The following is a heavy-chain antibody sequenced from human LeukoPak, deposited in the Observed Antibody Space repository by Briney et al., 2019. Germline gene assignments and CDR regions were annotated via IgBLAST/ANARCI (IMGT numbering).Heavy chain of an antibody. Sequence: GAPVKVSCKASGGTFSSYAISWVRQAPGQGLEWMGRIIPILGIANYAQKFQGRVTITADKSTSTAYMELSSLRSEDTAVYYCARSGVAVAGIRFDYWGQGTLVTVSS. V-gene: IGHV1-69*04. D-gene: IGHD6-19*01. J-gene: IGHJ4*02. CDR3: ARSGVAVAGIRFDY. CDR2: IIPILGIA. CDR1: GGTFSSYA.